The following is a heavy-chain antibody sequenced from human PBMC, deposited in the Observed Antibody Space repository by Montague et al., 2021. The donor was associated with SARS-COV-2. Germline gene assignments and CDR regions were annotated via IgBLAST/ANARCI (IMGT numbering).Heavy chain of an antibody. CDR1: GGSFSGYY. CDR3: ARGRGTSLIRRVYFRMDV. Sequence: SETLSLTCAVYGGSFSGYYWSWIRRPPGKGLEWIGEITHGGSTNXXPSLKSRVTISVDTSKNQFSLKLSSVTAADTAVYYCARGRGTSLIRRVYFRMDVWGQGTTVTVSS. D-gene: IGHD1-1*01. CDR2: ITHGGST. J-gene: IGHJ6*02. V-gene: IGHV4-34*01.